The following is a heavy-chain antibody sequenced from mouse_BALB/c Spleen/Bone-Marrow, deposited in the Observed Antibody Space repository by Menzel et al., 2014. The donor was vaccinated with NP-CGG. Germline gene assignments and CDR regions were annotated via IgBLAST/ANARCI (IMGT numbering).Heavy chain of an antibody. Sequence: EVKVVESGGGLVQPGGFLRLSCATSGFTFTDHYMSWVRQPPGKALEWSGFIRNKANGYTTEYSASVKGRFTISRDNSQSIVYLQMNTLRAEDSATYYCARDYLYYFDYWGQGTTLTVSS. CDR3: ARDYLYYFDY. D-gene: IGHD2-1*01. V-gene: IGHV7-3*02. CDR1: GFTFTDHY. CDR2: IRNKANGYTT. J-gene: IGHJ2*01.